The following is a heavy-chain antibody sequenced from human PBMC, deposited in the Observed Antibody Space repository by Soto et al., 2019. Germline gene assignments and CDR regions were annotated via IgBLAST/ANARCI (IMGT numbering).Heavy chain of an antibody. CDR1: GGSFSGYY. Sequence: SETLSLTCAVYGGSFSGYYWSWIRQPPGKGLEWIGEINHSGSTNYNPSLKSRVTISVDTSKNQFSLKLSSVTAADTAVYYCARGGFRAYVKDTYYYDSSGYRPFDYWGQGTLVTVS. V-gene: IGHV4-34*01. D-gene: IGHD3-22*01. CDR2: INHSGST. CDR3: ARGGFRAYVKDTYYYDSSGYRPFDY. J-gene: IGHJ4*02.